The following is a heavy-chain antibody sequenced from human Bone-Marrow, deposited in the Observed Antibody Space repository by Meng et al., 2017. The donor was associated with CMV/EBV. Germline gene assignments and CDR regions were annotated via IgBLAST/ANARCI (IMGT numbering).Heavy chain of an antibody. CDR1: GYTFTSYD. CDR3: ARGGPTYYDFWSGYYRGGGFDP. J-gene: IGHJ5*02. V-gene: IGHV1-8*03. CDR2: MNPNSGNT. Sequence: ESLKISCKASGYTFTSYDINWVRQATGQGLEWMGWMNPNSGNTGYAQKFQGRVTITRNTSINTAYMELSSLRSEDAAVYYCARGGPTYYDFWSGYYRGGGFDPWGQGPVVTVSS. D-gene: IGHD3-3*01.